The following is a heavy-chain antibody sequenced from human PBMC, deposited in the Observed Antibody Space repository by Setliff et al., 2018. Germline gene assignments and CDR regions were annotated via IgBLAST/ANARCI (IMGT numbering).Heavy chain of an antibody. CDR1: GYNFVTFG. V-gene: IGHV1-18*01. J-gene: IGHJ3*02. Sequence: GASVKVSCKTSGYNFVTFGVNWVRQVPGQGFEWMGWISPYNGDANYAQKFQGRVTMTTDTSTGTAYMELRTLSSDDTAVYYCARCRDYYDSSGYYPGAFDIWGQGTMVTVSS. CDR3: ARCRDYYDSSGYYPGAFDI. CDR2: ISPYNGDA. D-gene: IGHD3-22*01.